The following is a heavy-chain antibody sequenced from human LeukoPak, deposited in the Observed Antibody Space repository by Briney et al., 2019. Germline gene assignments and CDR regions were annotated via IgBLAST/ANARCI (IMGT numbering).Heavy chain of an antibody. CDR1: GFTVSSNY. CDR2: IYSGGST. V-gene: IGHV3-53*01. Sequence: GGSLRLSCAASGFTVSSNYMSWVRQAPGKGLEWVSVIYSGGSTYYADSVKGRFTISRDNSKNTLYIQMNSLRAEDTAVYYCAKDGSWGDYYFYFYMDVWGKGTTVTVSS. CDR3: AKDGSWGDYYFYFYMDV. D-gene: IGHD3-16*01. J-gene: IGHJ6*03.